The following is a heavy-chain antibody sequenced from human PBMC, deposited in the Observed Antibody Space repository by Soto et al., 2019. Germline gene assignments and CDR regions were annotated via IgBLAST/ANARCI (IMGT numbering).Heavy chain of an antibody. CDR3: ARPWYSSSWPLFDY. D-gene: IGHD6-13*01. J-gene: IGHJ4*02. CDR2: INPSGGST. Sequence: ASVKVSCKASGYTFTGYAMHWVRQAPGQRLEWMGWINPSGGSTSYAQKFQGRVTMTRDTSTSTVYMELSSPRSEDTAVYYCARPWYSSSWPLFDYWGQGTLVTVSS. CDR1: GYTFTGYA. V-gene: IGHV1-46*03.